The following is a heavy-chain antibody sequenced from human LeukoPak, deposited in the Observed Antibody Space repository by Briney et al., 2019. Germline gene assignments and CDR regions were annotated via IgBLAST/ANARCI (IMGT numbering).Heavy chain of an antibody. D-gene: IGHD5-18*01. J-gene: IGHJ6*03. CDR2: IYPGDSDT. V-gene: IGHV5-51*01. CDR3: ARSGQLWSQIYYYYMDV. Sequence: PGASLKISCKGSGYSFTSHWIGWVRQMPGKGLEWMGIIYPGDSDTRYSPSFQGQVTISADKSISTAYLQWSSLKASDTAMYYCARSGQLWSQIYYYYMDVWGKGTTVTVSS. CDR1: GYSFTSHW.